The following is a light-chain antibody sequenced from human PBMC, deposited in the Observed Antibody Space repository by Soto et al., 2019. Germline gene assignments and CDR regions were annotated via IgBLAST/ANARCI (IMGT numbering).Light chain of an antibody. CDR1: QSITKY. Sequence: DVQMTQSPSSLSASVGDRVSITCRASQSITKYLNWYQQKPGTAPKLLIYGASSLQTGVPLRFSGSGFGTDITLNISSLHPEDVASYYCQQSHSLPRTFGGGTKVEIK. J-gene: IGKJ4*01. CDR2: GAS. CDR3: QQSHSLPRT. V-gene: IGKV1-39*01.